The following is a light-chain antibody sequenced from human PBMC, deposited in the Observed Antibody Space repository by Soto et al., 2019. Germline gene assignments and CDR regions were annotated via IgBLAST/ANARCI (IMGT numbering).Light chain of an antibody. CDR3: GSSTNINTVI. CDR2: EVS. Sequence: QSALTQPASVSGSPGQSITISCTGTSSDVGGYNYVSWYQQHPGKAPKLMIYEVSNRPSGVSDRFSGSRSGNTASLTISGLQAEDESDYYCGSSTNINTVIFGGGTQLTVL. CDR1: SSDVGGYNY. V-gene: IGLV2-14*01. J-gene: IGLJ7*01.